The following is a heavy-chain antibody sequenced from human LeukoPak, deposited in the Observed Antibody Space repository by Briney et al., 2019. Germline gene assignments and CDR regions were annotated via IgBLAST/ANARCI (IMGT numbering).Heavy chain of an antibody. CDR2: MNPNSGNT. J-gene: IGHJ5*02. CDR1: GYTFTSYD. Sequence: GASVKVSCKASGYTFTSYDINWVRQATGQGLEWMGWMNPNSGNTGYAQKFQGRVAMTRNTSISTAYMELSSPRSEDTAVYYCARAYGSGSYIWFDPWGQGTLVTVSS. V-gene: IGHV1-8*01. CDR3: ARAYGSGSYIWFDP. D-gene: IGHD3-10*01.